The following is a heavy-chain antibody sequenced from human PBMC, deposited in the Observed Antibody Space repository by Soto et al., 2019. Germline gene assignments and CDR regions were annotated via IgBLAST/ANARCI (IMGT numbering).Heavy chain of an antibody. V-gene: IGHV4-39*01. CDR3: AKREDSSRFGGLDI. CDR2: VHSTGGT. J-gene: IGHJ4*01. Sequence: PSETLSLTCTVSGGSITSGGYFWDWIRQPPGKGLEWIGTVHSTGGTYYSPSLRSRVTISVDTSKNLFSLKMTSASATDTAVYFCAKREDSSRFGGLDIWGHGTLVTVSS. D-gene: IGHD3-3*01. CDR1: GGSITSGGYF.